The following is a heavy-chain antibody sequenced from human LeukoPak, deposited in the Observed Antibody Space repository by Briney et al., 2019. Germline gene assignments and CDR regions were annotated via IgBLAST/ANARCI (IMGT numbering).Heavy chain of an antibody. CDR3: ARGGSGSYSPHQL. Sequence: ASVKVSCKASGYSFTGYYMHWVRQAPGQGLEWMGWINPNSGDTKYAQKFQGRVTMTRDTSISTAYMELSRLRSDDTAVYYCARGGSGSYSPHQLWGQGTLVTVSS. CDR1: GYSFTGYY. D-gene: IGHD3-10*01. CDR2: INPNSGDT. V-gene: IGHV1-2*02. J-gene: IGHJ4*02.